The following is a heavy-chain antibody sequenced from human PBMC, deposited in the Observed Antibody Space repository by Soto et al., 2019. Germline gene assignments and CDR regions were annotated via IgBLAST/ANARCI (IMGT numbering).Heavy chain of an antibody. Sequence: QSQTLSLTCAISGDSVSSNSAAWNWIRQSPSRGLEWLGRTYYRSKWYNDYAVSVKSRITINPETSKNQFSLQLNSVTPEDTAVYYCARDIFIAARLRVDPWGQGTLVTVSS. CDR1: GDSVSSNSAA. J-gene: IGHJ5*02. V-gene: IGHV6-1*01. CDR2: TYYRSKWYN. CDR3: ARDIFIAARLRVDP. D-gene: IGHD6-6*01.